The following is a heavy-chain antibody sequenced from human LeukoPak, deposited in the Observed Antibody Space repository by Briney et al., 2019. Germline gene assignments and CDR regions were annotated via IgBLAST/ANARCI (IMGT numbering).Heavy chain of an antibody. CDR1: GYSFTNYW. CDR3: ARLAAGLGYCTTTSCSNFDY. V-gene: IGHV5-51*01. J-gene: IGHJ4*02. CDR2: IYPGDSDI. D-gene: IGHD2-2*01. Sequence: GESLKISCKASGYSFTNYWVAWVRQMPGKGLEWMGIIYPGDSDIRYSPSFEVQVTISADKYISTAYLQWSSLKASDTAMYYCARLAAGLGYCTTTSCSNFDYWGQGTLVTVSS.